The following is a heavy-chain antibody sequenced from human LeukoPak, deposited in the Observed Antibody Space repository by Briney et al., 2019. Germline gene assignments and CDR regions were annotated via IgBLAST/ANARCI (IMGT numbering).Heavy chain of an antibody. CDR3: TRDAGGYEDY. J-gene: IGHJ4*02. Sequence: PSETLSLTCTVSSGSISNYWWGWIRQPAGKGLEWIGRIYPSGTTYYNPSLTSRVTMSLDTSKNQFSLNLGSVTAADTAVYYCTRDAGGYEDYWGQGTLVTVSS. CDR2: IYPSGTT. CDR1: SGSISNYW. V-gene: IGHV4-4*07. D-gene: IGHD5-12*01.